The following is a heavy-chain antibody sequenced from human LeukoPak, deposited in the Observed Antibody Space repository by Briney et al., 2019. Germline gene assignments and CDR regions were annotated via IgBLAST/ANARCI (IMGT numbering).Heavy chain of an antibody. Sequence: ASVKVSCKASGYTFTRYAIIWVRQAPGQGLEWMGWINTNTGNPMYAQGFTGRFVFSLDTSVSTTYLQISSLKTEDTALYYCARVCSGDSRNSRRFDYWGQGTLVTVSS. D-gene: IGHD2-15*01. J-gene: IGHJ4*02. V-gene: IGHV7-4-1*02. CDR1: GYTFTRYA. CDR3: ARVCSGDSRNSRRFDY. CDR2: INTNTGNP.